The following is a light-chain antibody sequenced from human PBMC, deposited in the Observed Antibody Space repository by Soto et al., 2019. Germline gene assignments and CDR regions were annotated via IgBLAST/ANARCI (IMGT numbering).Light chain of an antibody. Sequence: EIVLTPSPGTLSLSPGERANLSCRASQSVSRRFLAWYQQKPGQAPRLLMYGASSRATGIPDRFSGTGSGTDFTLTISRLDPEDFAVYYFQQYGSSPYTFGLGTKLEIK. CDR3: QQYGSSPYT. CDR1: QSVSRRF. V-gene: IGKV3-20*01. CDR2: GAS. J-gene: IGKJ2*01.